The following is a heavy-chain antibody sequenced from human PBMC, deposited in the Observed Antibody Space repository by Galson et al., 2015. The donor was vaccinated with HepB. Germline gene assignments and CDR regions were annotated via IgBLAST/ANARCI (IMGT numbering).Heavy chain of an antibody. CDR2: INTNTGNP. CDR3: ARDGVEVVRYEGYCSGGSCYSFAWFDP. D-gene: IGHD2-15*01. J-gene: IGHJ5*02. V-gene: IGHV7-4-1*02. Sequence: SVKASCKASGYTFTSYAMNWVRQAPGQGLEWMGWINTNTGNPTYAQGFTGRFVFSLDTSVSTAYLQISSLKAEDTAVYYCARDGVEVVRYEGYCSGGSCYSFAWFDPWGQGTLVTVSS. CDR1: GYTFTSYA.